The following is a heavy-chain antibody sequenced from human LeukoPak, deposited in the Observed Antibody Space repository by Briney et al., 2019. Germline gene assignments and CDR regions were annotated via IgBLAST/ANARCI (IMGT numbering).Heavy chain of an antibody. CDR2: INSDGSST. CDR3: ARDRGESSGWYVGYYYYYGMDV. D-gene: IGHD6-19*01. CDR1: GFTFSSYW. V-gene: IGHV3-74*01. Sequence: GGSLRLSCAASGFTFSSYWMHWVRQAPGKGLVWVSRINSDGSSTSYADSVKGRFTISRDNAKNTLYLQMNSLRAEDTAVYYCARDRGESSGWYVGYYYYYGMDVWGQGTTVTVSS. J-gene: IGHJ6*02.